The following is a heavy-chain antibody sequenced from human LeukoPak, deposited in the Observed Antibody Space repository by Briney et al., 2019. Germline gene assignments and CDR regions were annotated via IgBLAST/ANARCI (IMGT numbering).Heavy chain of an antibody. CDR1: GGSFSGYY. CDR2: INHSGST. CDR3: ARGRGYSYGFRY. D-gene: IGHD5-18*01. J-gene: IGHJ4*02. Sequence: SETLSLTCAVYGGSFSGYYWSWIRQPPGKGLEWIGEINHSGSTNYNPSLKSRVTISVDTSKNQFSLKLSSVTAADTAVYYCARGRGYSYGFRYWGQGTLVTVSP. V-gene: IGHV4-34*01.